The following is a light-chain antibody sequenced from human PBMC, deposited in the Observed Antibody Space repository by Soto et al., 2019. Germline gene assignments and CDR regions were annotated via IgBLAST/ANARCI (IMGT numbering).Light chain of an antibody. J-gene: IGLJ1*01. V-gene: IGLV2-8*01. CDR3: SSDAGSSYYV. CDR1: SSDVGFYNF. CDR2: EGS. Sequence: QSVLTQPPSASGSPGQSVTISCTGTSSDVGFYNFVSWYQQRPGKSPKLMLYEGSKRPSGVSDRFSGSKSGNTASLTVSGLQAEDDAYYYCSSDAGSSYYVFGTGTKVTVL.